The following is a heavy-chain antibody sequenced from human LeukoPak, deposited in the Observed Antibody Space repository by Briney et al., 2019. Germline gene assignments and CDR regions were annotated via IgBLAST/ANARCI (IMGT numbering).Heavy chain of an antibody. CDR1: GFTFSSYA. J-gene: IGHJ4*02. D-gene: IGHD6-19*01. CDR2: ISGSGGST. CDR3: ARWLYSGGWAIDY. Sequence: GGSLRLSCAASGFTFSSYAMSWVRQAPGKGLEWVSAISGSGGSTYYADSVKGRFTISRDNAKDSLYLQMNSLRAEDTAVYYCARWLYSGGWAIDYWGQGTMVSVSS. V-gene: IGHV3-23*01.